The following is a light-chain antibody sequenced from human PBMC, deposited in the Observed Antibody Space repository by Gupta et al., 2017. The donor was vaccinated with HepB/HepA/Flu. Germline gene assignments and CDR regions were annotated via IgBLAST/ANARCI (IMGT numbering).Light chain of an antibody. CDR2: SAS. CDR3: KQRLHTPIT. CDR1: QSIRNY. V-gene: IGKV1-39*01. Sequence: DIQMPQSPSSLSASVGDRVTLTCRASQSIRNYLNWYPQKPGKAPKLLIYSASTLQNEVPARLSGSGSGTEFTLTISSRQTEDVAAYYCKQRLHTPITFGRGTQVEIK. J-gene: IGKJ4*01.